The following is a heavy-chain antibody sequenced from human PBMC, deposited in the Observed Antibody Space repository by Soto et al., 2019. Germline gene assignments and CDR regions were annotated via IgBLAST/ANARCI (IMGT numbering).Heavy chain of an antibody. J-gene: IGHJ6*02. Sequence: QVQLVQSGAEVKKPGSSVKVSCKASGGTFSSYAISWVRQAPGQGLEWMGGIIPIFGTATYAQKFQGRVTITADESTSTAYMELSSLRSEDTAVYSCASSSSWRADYYYGMDVWCQGTTVTVSS. CDR2: IIPIFGTA. D-gene: IGHD6-6*01. CDR3: ASSSSWRADYYYGMDV. V-gene: IGHV1-69*01. CDR1: GGTFSSYA.